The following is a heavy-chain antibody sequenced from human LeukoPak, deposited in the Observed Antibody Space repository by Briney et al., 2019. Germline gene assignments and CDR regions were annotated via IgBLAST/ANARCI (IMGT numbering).Heavy chain of an antibody. CDR3: ATTARGDCSSTSCYGLGYAFDI. J-gene: IGHJ3*02. D-gene: IGHD2-2*01. CDR1: GGTFSSYA. Sequence: SVKVSCKAPGGTFSSYAISWVRQAPGQGLEWMGGIIPIFGTANYAQKFQGRVTITADESTSTAYMELSSLRSEDTAVYYCATTARGDCSSTSCYGLGYAFDIWGQGTMITVSS. V-gene: IGHV1-69*13. CDR2: IIPIFGTA.